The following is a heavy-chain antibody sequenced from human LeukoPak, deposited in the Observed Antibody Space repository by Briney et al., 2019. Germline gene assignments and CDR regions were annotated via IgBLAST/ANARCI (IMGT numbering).Heavy chain of an antibody. Sequence: ASVKVSCKASGYTFTSYDINWVRQATGQGLEWMGWMNPNGGNTGYAQRFQGRVTMTRNTSISTAYMELSSLRSEDTAVYYCARGDTIFGVVITLSYGMDVWGQGTTATVSS. CDR2: MNPNGGNT. J-gene: IGHJ6*02. CDR3: ARGDTIFGVVITLSYGMDV. CDR1: GYTFTSYD. V-gene: IGHV1-8*01. D-gene: IGHD3-3*01.